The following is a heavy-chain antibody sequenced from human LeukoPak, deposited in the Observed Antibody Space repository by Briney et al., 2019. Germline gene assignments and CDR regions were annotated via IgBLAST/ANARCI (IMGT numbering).Heavy chain of an antibody. V-gene: IGHV3-23*01. J-gene: IGHJ4*02. Sequence: GGSLRLACAASGFTFSSYAMSWVRQAPGKGLEWVSAISGSGGSTYYADSVKGRFTISRDNSKNTLYLQMNSLRAGDTAVYYCARDIVVVVAATPGYFDYWGQGTLVTVSS. CDR3: ARDIVVVVAATPGYFDY. CDR1: GFTFSSYA. CDR2: ISGSGGST. D-gene: IGHD2-15*01.